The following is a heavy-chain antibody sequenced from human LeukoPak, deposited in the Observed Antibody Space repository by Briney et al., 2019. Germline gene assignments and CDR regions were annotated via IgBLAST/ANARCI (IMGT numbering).Heavy chain of an antibody. CDR3: AKDLQRYYYDSSGYLN. J-gene: IGHJ4*02. CDR1: GFTVSSNY. Sequence: GGSLRLSCAASGFTVSSNYMSWVRQAPGKGLEWVSVISGSGGSTYYADSVKGRFTISRDNSKNTLYLQMNSLRAEDTAVYYCAKDLQRYYYDSSGYLNWGQGTLVTVSS. CDR2: ISGSGGST. V-gene: IGHV3-23*01. D-gene: IGHD3-22*01.